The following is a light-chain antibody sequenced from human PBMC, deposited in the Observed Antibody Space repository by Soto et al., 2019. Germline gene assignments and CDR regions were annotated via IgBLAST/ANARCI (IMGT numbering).Light chain of an antibody. CDR2: DAS. J-gene: IGKJ2*01. Sequence: EIVLTQSPATLSLSPGERATLSCRASQSVSSYLAWYQQKPGQPPRLLIYDASNSATGIPARFSGSGSGTDFALTISSLEPEDFAVYYCQQRSNWPPYTFGQGTKVEIK. V-gene: IGKV3-11*01. CDR3: QQRSNWPPYT. CDR1: QSVSSY.